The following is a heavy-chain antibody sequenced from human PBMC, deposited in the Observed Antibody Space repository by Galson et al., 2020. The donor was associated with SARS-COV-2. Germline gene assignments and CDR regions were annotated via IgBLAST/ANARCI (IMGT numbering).Heavy chain of an antibody. CDR1: GFTFSSYG. CDR3: ARDALVATGIHFDY. Sequence: GGSLRLSCAASGFTFSSYGMHWVRQAPGKGLEWVAVIWYDGSNKYYEDSVKGRFTISRDNSKNTLYLQMNSLRAEDTAVYYCARDALVATGIHFDYWGQGTLVTVSS. V-gene: IGHV3-33*01. CDR2: IWYDGSNK. J-gene: IGHJ4*02. D-gene: IGHD5-12*01.